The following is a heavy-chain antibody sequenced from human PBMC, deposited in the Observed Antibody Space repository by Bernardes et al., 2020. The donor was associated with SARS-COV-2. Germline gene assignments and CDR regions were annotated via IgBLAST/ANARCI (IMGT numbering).Heavy chain of an antibody. Sequence: GESLRLSCEASGFTVSNNYMSWVRQAPGKGLEWVSVVYSGGRAYYADSVKGRFTIYRDNSKNTLYLQMNSLRAEDTAVYYCARLEGDITGTTFAFDYWGQGTLVTVTS. CDR2: VYSGGRA. V-gene: IGHV3-53*01. J-gene: IGHJ4*02. CDR1: GFTVSNNY. D-gene: IGHD1-7*01. CDR3: ARLEGDITGTTFAFDY.